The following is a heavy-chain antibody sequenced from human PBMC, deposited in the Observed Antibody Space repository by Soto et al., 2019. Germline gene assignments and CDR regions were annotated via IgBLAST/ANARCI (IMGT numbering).Heavy chain of an antibody. Sequence: XTLSLPCAVYGGSFSGYEWSWIRQPPGKGLEWIGEINHSGSTNYNPSLKSRVTISVDTSKNKFSLKLSSVTAADTAVYYCARGRITGTTGGWFDPWGQGNLLTVS. J-gene: IGHJ5*02. CDR2: INHSGST. CDR1: GGSFSGYE. D-gene: IGHD1-7*01. V-gene: IGHV4-34*01. CDR3: ARGRITGTTGGWFDP.